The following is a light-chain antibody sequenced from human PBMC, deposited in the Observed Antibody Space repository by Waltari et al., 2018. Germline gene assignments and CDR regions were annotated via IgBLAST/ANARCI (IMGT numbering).Light chain of an antibody. CDR2: EAS. CDR3: QKYGTLPAT. V-gene: IGKV3-20*01. J-gene: IGKJ1*01. CDR1: QSVSRY. Sequence: EIVLTQSPGTLSLSPGERATHSCRASQSVSRYLAWYQQKPGQAPRLLIYEASRRATGIPDRFSGSGSGTDFTLTISRLEPEDFAVYYCQKYGTLPATFGQGTKVEIK.